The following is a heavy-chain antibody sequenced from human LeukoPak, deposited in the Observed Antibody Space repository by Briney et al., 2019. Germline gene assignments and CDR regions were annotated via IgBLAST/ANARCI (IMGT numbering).Heavy chain of an antibody. Sequence: ASVKVSCKASGGTFSSYAISWVRQAPGQGLEWMGGIIPILGTANYAQKFQGRVTITTDESTSTAYMELSSLRSEDTAVYYCARWMRDPYSGSYYRYFDYWGQGTLVTVSS. D-gene: IGHD1-26*01. CDR2: IIPILGTA. V-gene: IGHV1-69*05. CDR1: GGTFSSYA. CDR3: ARWMRDPYSGSYYRYFDY. J-gene: IGHJ4*02.